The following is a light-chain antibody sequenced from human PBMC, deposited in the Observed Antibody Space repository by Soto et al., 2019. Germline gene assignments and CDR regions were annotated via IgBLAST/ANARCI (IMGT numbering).Light chain of an antibody. J-gene: IGKJ1*01. CDR1: QSVSSN. Sequence: EIVMTQSPATLAVSPGESATLSCRASQSVSSNLAWYQQKPGQAPRLLIYGASTRATGIPARFSGSGSGTEFTLTISSLQSEDFAVYYCQQYNNWPAGTFGQGTKVEIK. CDR2: GAS. CDR3: QQYNNWPAGT. V-gene: IGKV3-15*01.